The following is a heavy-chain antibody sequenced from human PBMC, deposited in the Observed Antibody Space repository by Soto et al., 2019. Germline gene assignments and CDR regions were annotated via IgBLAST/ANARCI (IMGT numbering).Heavy chain of an antibody. Sequence: VQLQESGPGLVKPSETLSLSCDVSGASLLSSYWSWVRQPAGKGLEWIGHIFSSGRTSYNPSLKSRVTMSIDTPNSKFSLSLNSVTAADTAVYYCAKGWDVKYFDHWGQGARVTVSS. D-gene: IGHD1-26*01. J-gene: IGHJ4*02. V-gene: IGHV4-4*07. CDR3: AKGWDVKYFDH. CDR2: IFSSGRT. CDR1: GASLLSSY.